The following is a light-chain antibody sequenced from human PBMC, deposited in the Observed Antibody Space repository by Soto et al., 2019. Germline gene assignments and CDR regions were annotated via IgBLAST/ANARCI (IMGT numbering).Light chain of an antibody. CDR1: PVAVTSGCS. V-gene: IGLV7-43*01. Sequence: QTVVTQEPSVTVSPGGTVTLTCASSPVAVTSGCSPNWFQQKPGQAPRALIYSTTNKHSCTPARFSGSLLGGKAALTLSGVQSEDEAVYYCLLYCGGHLGVFGGGTQLTVL. CDR2: STT. CDR3: LLYCGGHLGV. J-gene: IGLJ3*02.